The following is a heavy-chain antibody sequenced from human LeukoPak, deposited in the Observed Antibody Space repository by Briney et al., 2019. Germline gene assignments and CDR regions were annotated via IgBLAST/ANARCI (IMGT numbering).Heavy chain of an antibody. CDR3: VRRASYYDGLDY. D-gene: IGHD3-22*01. Sequence: GGSLRLSCAASRFTFSSYSMNWVRQAPGKGLEWVSSISSSSSYIYYADSVKGRFTISRDNAKNSLYLQMNSLRAEDTAVYYCVRRASYYDGLDYWGQGTLVPVSS. CDR2: ISSSSSYI. CDR1: RFTFSSYS. J-gene: IGHJ4*02. V-gene: IGHV3-21*01.